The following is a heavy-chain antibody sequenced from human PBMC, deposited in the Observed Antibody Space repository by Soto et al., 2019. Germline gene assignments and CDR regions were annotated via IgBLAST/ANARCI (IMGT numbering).Heavy chain of an antibody. CDR3: VRRHSSGWYYFDY. CDR1: GYTFTSCY. J-gene: IGHJ4*02. CDR2: INPSGGST. Sequence: ASVKVSCKASGYTFTSCYMHWVRQAPGQGLEWMGIINPSGGSTSYAQKFQGRVTMTRDTSTSTVYMELSSLRSEDTAVYYCVRRHSSGWYYFDYWGQGTLVTVSS. D-gene: IGHD6-19*01. V-gene: IGHV1-46*01.